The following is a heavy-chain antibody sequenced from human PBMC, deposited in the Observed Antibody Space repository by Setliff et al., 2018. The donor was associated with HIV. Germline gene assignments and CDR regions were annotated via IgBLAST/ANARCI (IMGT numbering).Heavy chain of an antibody. V-gene: IGHV1-69*02. CDR3: VRGVQSPPHYPYYYMDV. CDR1: RSTFNSHT. D-gene: IGHD3-3*01. Sequence: GASVKVSCKASRSTFNSHTINWVRQAPGQGLDWMGRIIPILGVANYAQRFQGKVTITADKSTSTAYMELTSLRFDDTAMYYCVRGVQSPPHYPYYYMDVWGKGTTVTVSS. J-gene: IGHJ6*03. CDR2: IIPILGVA.